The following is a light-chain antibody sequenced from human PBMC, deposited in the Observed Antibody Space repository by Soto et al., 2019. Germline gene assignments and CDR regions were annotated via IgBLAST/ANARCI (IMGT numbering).Light chain of an antibody. CDR2: EVS. V-gene: IGLV2-8*01. J-gene: IGLJ1*01. Sequence: QSVLTQPPSASWSPGQSVTISCTGTSSDVGGYNYVSWYQQHPGKAPKLMIYEVSKRPSGVPDRFSGSKSGNTASLTVSGLQAEDEADYYCSSYAGSNRVFGTGTKVTVL. CDR1: SSDVGGYNY. CDR3: SSYAGSNRV.